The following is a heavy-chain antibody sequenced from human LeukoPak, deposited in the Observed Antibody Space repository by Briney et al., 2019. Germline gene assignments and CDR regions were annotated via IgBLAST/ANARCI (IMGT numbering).Heavy chain of an antibody. J-gene: IGHJ4*02. Sequence: SETLSLTCAVYGGSFSGYYWSWIRQPPGKGLEWMGEINHSGSTNYNPSLKSRVTISVDTSKNQFSLKLSSVTAADTAVYYCARMPRIAAPRVVVDYWGQGTLVTVSS. D-gene: IGHD6-6*01. CDR2: INHSGST. CDR3: ARMPRIAAPRVVVDY. V-gene: IGHV4-34*01. CDR1: GGSFSGYY.